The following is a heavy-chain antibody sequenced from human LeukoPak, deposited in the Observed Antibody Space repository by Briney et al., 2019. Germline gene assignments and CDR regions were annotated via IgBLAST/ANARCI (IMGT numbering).Heavy chain of an antibody. CDR1: GFTFSSYA. CDR2: ISYDGSNK. CDR3: ARAGGRTTVTSPLVDY. Sequence: QAGGSLRLSCAASGFTFSSYAMHWVRQAPGKWLEWVAVISYDGSNKNYADSVKGRFTISRDNSKNTLYLQMNSLRAEDTAVYYCARAGGRTTVTSPLVDYWGQGTLVTVSS. D-gene: IGHD4-17*01. V-gene: IGHV3-30-3*01. J-gene: IGHJ4*02.